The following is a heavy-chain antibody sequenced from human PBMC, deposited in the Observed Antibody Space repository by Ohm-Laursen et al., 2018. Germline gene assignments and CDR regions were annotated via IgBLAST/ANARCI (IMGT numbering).Heavy chain of an antibody. J-gene: IGHJ4*02. V-gene: IGHV1-69*13. CDR1: GGTFSSYA. Sequence: ASVKVSCKVSGGTFSSYAISWVRQAPGQGLEWMGGIIPIFGTANYAQKFQGRVTITADESTSTAYMELSSLRSEDTAVYYCARDRGITGTTEFDYWGQGTLVTVSS. CDR2: IIPIFGTA. CDR3: ARDRGITGTTEFDY. D-gene: IGHD1-7*01.